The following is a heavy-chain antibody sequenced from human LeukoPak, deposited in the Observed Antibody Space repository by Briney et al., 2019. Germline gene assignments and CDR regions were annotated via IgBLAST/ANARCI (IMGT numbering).Heavy chain of an antibody. CDR3: ARDALYSSSPNWYFDL. Sequence: PSETLSLTCTVSGGSISSSSYYWGWIRQPPGKGLEWIGSIYYGGSTYYNSSLKSRVTISVDISKNQFSLKVSPVTAADTAVYYCARDALYSSSPNWYFDLWGRGTLVTVSS. CDR1: GGSISSSSYY. D-gene: IGHD6-6*01. J-gene: IGHJ2*01. V-gene: IGHV4-39*07. CDR2: IYYGGST.